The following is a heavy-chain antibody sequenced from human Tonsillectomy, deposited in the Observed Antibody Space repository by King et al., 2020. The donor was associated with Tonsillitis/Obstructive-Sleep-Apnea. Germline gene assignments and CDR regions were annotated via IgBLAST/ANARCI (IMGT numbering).Heavy chain of an antibody. J-gene: IGHJ4*02. Sequence: QLVQSGAEVKKPGASVKVSCKASGYTFTSYDINWVRQATGQGLEWMGWMNPNSGNTGYAQKFQGRVTMTRNTSISTAYMELRSLRSEDTAVYYCARIALYCSSTSCYTLFDYWGQGTLVTVSS. CDR1: GYTFTSYD. D-gene: IGHD2-2*02. V-gene: IGHV1-8*01. CDR2: MNPNSGNT. CDR3: ARIALYCSSTSCYTLFDY.